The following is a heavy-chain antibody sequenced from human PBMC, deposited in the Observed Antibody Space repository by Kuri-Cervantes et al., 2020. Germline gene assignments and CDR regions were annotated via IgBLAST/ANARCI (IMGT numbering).Heavy chain of an antibody. D-gene: IGHD1-14*01. CDR1: GFTFSSYG. J-gene: IGHJ4*02. CDR2: IWYDGSNK. Sequence: GGSLRLSCAASGFTFSSYGMHWVRQAPGKGLEWVAVIWYDGSNKYYADSVKGRFTISRDNSKNTLYLQMNSLRAEDTAVYYCARTPEMDYLFLAWWGQGTLVTVSS. V-gene: IGHV3-33*08. CDR3: ARTPEMDYLFLAW.